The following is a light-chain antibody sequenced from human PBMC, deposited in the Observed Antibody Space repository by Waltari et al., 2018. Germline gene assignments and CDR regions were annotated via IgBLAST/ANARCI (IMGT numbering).Light chain of an antibody. V-gene: IGLV2-23*02. CDR1: SSDVGTYTL. CDR3: CSYAGSTTFVV. J-gene: IGLJ2*01. Sequence: QSALTQPASVSGSPGQSITISCPGSSSDVGTYTLFPWYPQYPGKAPQLMIYEVTKRPSGVSNRFSGSKSGNTASLTISGLQAEDEADYYCCSYAGSTTFVVFGGGTNLAVL. CDR2: EVT.